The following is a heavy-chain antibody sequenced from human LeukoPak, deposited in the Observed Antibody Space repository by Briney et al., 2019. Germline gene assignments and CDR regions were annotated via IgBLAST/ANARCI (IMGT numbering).Heavy chain of an antibody. CDR2: ISSSSSTI. J-gene: IGHJ4*02. V-gene: IGHV3-48*01. CDR1: GFTFSSYS. D-gene: IGHD5-18*01. Sequence: GGSLRLSCAASGFTFSSYSMNWVRQAPGKGREWVSYISSSSSTIYYADSVKGRFTISRDNAKNSLYLQMNSLRAEDTAVYYCARDFLVDTGDYWGQGTLVTVSS. CDR3: ARDFLVDTGDY.